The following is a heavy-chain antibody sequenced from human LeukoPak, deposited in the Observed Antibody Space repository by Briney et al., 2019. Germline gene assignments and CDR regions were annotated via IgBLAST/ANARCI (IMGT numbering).Heavy chain of an antibody. CDR2: IIPIFGTA. D-gene: IGHD3-3*01. CDR3: ARDPTQGYYDFWSGYYKGWFDP. CDR1: GGTFSSYA. Sequence: SVKVSSKASGGTFSSYAISWVRQAPGQGLGWVGGIIPIFGTANSAQRFQGRVTITTDESTSTAYMELSSLRSEDTTVYYCARDPTQGYYDFWSGYYKGWFDPWGQGTLVTVSS. J-gene: IGHJ5*02. V-gene: IGHV1-69*05.